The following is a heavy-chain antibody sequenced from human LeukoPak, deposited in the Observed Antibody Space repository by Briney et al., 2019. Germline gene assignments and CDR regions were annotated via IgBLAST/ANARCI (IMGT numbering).Heavy chain of an antibody. V-gene: IGHV3-48*01. J-gene: IGHJ4*02. D-gene: IGHD2-2*01. CDR2: IRGSSTTI. CDR3: ARDARSHCGTDACYGPYFDY. Sequence: GGSLSLSCGASGLSFSNYAMSWVRQTPGKVLEWISYIRGSSTTIYYADSVKGRFTISRDNARNSLYLQMNDLRAEDTGVYFCARDARSHCGTDACYGPYFDYWGQGSLVTVSS. CDR1: GLSFSNYA.